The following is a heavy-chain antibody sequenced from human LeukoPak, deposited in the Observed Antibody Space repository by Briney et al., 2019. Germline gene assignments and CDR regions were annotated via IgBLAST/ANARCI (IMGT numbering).Heavy chain of an antibody. D-gene: IGHD3-22*01. J-gene: IGHJ4*02. V-gene: IGHV1-18*01. Sequence: ASVKVSCKASGYTFTSYGISWVRQAPGQGLEWMGWISAYNGNTNYAQKLQGRVTMTTDTSTSTAYMELRSLRSDDTAVYYCARDTHAITYYYDSSGYYGYWGQGTLVTVSS. CDR3: ARDTHAITYYYDSSGYYGY. CDR1: GYTFTSYG. CDR2: ISAYNGNT.